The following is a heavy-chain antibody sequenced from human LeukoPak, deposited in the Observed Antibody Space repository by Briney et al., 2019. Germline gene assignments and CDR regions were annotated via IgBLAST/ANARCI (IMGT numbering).Heavy chain of an antibody. Sequence: ASVKVSCKASGYTFTGYYMHWVRQAPGQGLEWMGWINPNSGGTNYAQKFQGRVTMTRDTSISTAYMELSRLRSDDTAVYYCARDFSYYDSSGLAGYWGQGTLVTVSS. J-gene: IGHJ4*02. V-gene: IGHV1-2*02. CDR3: ARDFSYYDSSGLAGY. D-gene: IGHD3-22*01. CDR1: GYTFTGYY. CDR2: INPNSGGT.